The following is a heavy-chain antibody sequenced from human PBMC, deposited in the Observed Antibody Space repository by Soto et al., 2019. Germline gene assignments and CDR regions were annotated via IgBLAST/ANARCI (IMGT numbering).Heavy chain of an antibody. CDR3: ARVIAAAGREVWFDP. D-gene: IGHD6-13*01. J-gene: IGHJ5*02. CDR1: GGSISSGDYY. CDR2: IYYSGST. Sequence: PSETLSLTCTVSGGSISSGDYYWSWIRQPPGKGLEWIGYIYYSGSTYYNPSLKSRVTISVDTSKNQFSLMLSSVTAADTAVYYCARVIAAAGREVWFDPWGQGTLVTVSS. V-gene: IGHV4-30-4*01.